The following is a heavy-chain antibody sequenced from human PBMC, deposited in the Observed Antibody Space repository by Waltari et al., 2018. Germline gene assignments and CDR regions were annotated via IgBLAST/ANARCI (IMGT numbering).Heavy chain of an antibody. CDR1: GGSISSYY. CDR3: ARGGVGYYYYGMDV. J-gene: IGHJ6*02. Sequence: QVQLQESGPGLVKPSETLSLTCTVSGGSISSYYWSWIRQPPGKGLEWIGYIYYSGSTNYNPSLKSRVTISVDTSKNQFSLKLSSVTAADTAVYYCARGGVGYYYYGMDVWGQGTTVTVSS. D-gene: IGHD3-10*01. V-gene: IGHV4-59*01. CDR2: IYYSGST.